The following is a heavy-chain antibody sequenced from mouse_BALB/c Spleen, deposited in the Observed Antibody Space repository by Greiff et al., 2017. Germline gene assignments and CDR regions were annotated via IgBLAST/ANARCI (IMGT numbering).Heavy chain of an antibody. V-gene: IGHV2-2*02. CDR3: ARTLGDYAMDY. Sequence: QVQLQQSGPGLVQPSQSLSITCTVSGFSLTSYGVHWVRQSPGNGLEWLGVIWSGGSTDYNAAFISRLSISKDNSKSQVFFKMNSLQANDTAIYYCARTLGDYAMDYWGQGTSVTVSS. CDR1: GFSLTSYG. CDR2: IWSGGST. J-gene: IGHJ4*01. D-gene: IGHD4-1*01.